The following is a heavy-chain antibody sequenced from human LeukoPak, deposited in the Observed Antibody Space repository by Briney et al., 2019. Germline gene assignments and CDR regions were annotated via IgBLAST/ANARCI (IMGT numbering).Heavy chain of an antibody. Sequence: GASVKVSCKASGYTFTGYYIHWVRQAPGQGLEWMGWINANSGGTNYALKFQGRVTVTNDTSISTAYMELSRLRSDDTAVYYRTRSPWSSGAFDIWGQGTVVTVSS. CDR3: TRSPWSSGAFDI. J-gene: IGHJ3*02. CDR1: GYTFTGYY. D-gene: IGHD3-10*01. CDR2: INANSGGT. V-gene: IGHV1-2*02.